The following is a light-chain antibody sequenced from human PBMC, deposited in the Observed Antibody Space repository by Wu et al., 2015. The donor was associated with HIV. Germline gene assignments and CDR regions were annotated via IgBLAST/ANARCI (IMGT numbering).Light chain of an antibody. Sequence: VLTQSPGTLSLSPGERATLSCRASQSVASDYLAWYQQKPGQAPRLLIFGASSRATGIPDRFSGSGSGTDFTLTIRRPEPEDIAVYYCQQYGSSPYTFGQGTKLEIK. CDR2: GAS. V-gene: IGKV3-20*01. CDR1: QSVASDY. CDR3: QQYGSSPYT. J-gene: IGKJ2*01.